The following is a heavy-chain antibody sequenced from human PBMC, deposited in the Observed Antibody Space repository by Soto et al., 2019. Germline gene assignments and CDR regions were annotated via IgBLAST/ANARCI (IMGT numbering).Heavy chain of an antibody. CDR2: ISSSGSYI. Sequence: EVQLVESGGGLVKPGGSLRLSCAASGFTFTSYSLNWVRQAPGKGLEWVSSISSSGSYIFYADSVKGRFTISRDSAKHSLSLHMNSLRAEDTAIYYCARDAIDYDFWSGMSPQSAMDVWGHGTTVTVSS. V-gene: IGHV3-21*01. J-gene: IGHJ6*02. D-gene: IGHD3-3*01. CDR3: ARDAIDYDFWSGMSPQSAMDV. CDR1: GFTFTSYS.